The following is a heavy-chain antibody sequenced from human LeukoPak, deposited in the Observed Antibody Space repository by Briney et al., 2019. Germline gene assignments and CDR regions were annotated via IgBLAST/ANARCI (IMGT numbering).Heavy chain of an antibody. V-gene: IGHV3-48*04. D-gene: IGHD7-27*01. J-gene: IGHJ4*02. CDR1: GFTFSDYS. CDR3: ARDVNWGFDY. Sequence: GGSLRLSCAASGFTFSDYSLNRVRQAPGKGLEWIANIRGTGGGVYYAASVEGRFTISRDNAKNSPDLQMNSLTVVDTALYYCARDVNWGFDYWGQGALVTVSS. CDR2: IRGTGGGV.